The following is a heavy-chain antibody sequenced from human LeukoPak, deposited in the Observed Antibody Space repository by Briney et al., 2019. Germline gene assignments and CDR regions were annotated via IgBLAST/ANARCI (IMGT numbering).Heavy chain of an antibody. D-gene: IGHD2-15*01. Sequence: GGSLRLSCAASGFTFSDYYMSWIRQAPGKGLEWVSYISSSGSTIYYADSVKGRFTISRDNAKNSLYPQMNSLRAEDTAVYYCAREGDCSGGSCSIGAFDYWGQGTLVTVSS. CDR1: GFTFSDYY. J-gene: IGHJ4*02. CDR3: AREGDCSGGSCSIGAFDY. CDR2: ISSSGSTI. V-gene: IGHV3-11*01.